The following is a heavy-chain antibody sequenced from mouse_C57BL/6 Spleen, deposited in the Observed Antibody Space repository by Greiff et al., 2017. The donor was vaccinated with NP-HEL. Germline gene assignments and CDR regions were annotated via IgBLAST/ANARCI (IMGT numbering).Heavy chain of an antibody. CDR3: ARGGRSTMVTTGYFDV. Sequence: EVQVVESGPGMVKPSQSLSLTCTVTGYSITSGYDWHWIRHFPGNKLEWMGYISYSGSTNYNPSLKSRISITHDTSKNHFFLKLNSVTTEDTATYYCARGGRSTMVTTGYFDVWGTGTTVTVSS. V-gene: IGHV3-1*01. J-gene: IGHJ1*03. CDR1: GYSITSGYD. D-gene: IGHD2-2*01. CDR2: ISYSGST.